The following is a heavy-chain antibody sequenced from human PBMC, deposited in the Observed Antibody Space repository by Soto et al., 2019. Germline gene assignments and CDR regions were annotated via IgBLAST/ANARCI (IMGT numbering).Heavy chain of an antibody. CDR3: ARATSDDFWSGYRLIDY. J-gene: IGHJ4*02. Sequence: SETLSLTCTVSGGSISSFYWSWIRQPPGKGLEWIGYIYYSGSTNYNPSLKSRVTISVDTSKNQFSLKLSSVTAADTAVYYCARATSDDFWSGYRLIDYWGQGTLVTVSS. CDR1: GGSISSFY. V-gene: IGHV4-59*01. CDR2: IYYSGST. D-gene: IGHD3-3*01.